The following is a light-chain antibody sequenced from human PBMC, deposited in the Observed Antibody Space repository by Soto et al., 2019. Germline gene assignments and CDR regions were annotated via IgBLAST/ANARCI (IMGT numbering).Light chain of an antibody. CDR1: QGIYSR. CDR3: QQTDDFPLT. Sequence: DIQMTQSPSSVSASVGDTVTFTCRASQGIYSRLAWYQQKPGKAPELLIYATSTLQNGVPSRFSGSGFGTDFTLSISSLQPEDSASYFCQQTDDFPLTFVGGTKVEI. J-gene: IGKJ4*01. CDR2: ATS. V-gene: IGKV1D-12*01.